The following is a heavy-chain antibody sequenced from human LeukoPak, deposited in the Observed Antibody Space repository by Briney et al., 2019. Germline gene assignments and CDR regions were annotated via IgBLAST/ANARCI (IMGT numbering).Heavy chain of an antibody. CDR3: ARDRHIAAAGYYFDY. CDR2: IADDGKDK. V-gene: IGHV3-30*04. Sequence: GGSLRLSCAASGFTFSTYPIHWARQAPGKGLEWVAVIADDGKDKHYVESVKGRFTISRDNSKNTLYLQMNSLRVEDTAVYYCARDRHIAAAGYYFDYWGQGTLVTVSS. CDR1: GFTFSTYP. J-gene: IGHJ4*02. D-gene: IGHD6-25*01.